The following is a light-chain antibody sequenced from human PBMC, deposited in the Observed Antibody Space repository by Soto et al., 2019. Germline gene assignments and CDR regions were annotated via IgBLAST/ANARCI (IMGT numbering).Light chain of an antibody. J-gene: IGKJ1*01. CDR1: QSGGDSY. CDR3: QQYGSSGT. Sequence: EIVLTQSPGTLSLSPGERATLSSRASQSGGDSYLAWYQQKPGQPPRLLIYGVSSRAYGIPDRFSGSGSGTDFTLTISRLEPEDFAVYYCQQYGSSGTFGQGTKVDI. CDR2: GVS. V-gene: IGKV3-20*01.